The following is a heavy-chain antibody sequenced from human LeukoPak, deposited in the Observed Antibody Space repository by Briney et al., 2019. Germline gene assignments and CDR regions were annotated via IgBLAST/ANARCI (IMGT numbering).Heavy chain of an antibody. J-gene: IGHJ4*02. CDR3: ARQEHSATSNFDY. CDR1: GFSFSNYG. CDR2: IWYDGTSK. Sequence: GGSLRLSCAASGFSFSNYGMHWVRQAPGKGLERVAFIWYDGTSKYYPDSVKGRVTISRDNAKNTLYLQMNSLRDDDTAVYYCARQEHSATSNFDYWGQGTLVTVSS. D-gene: IGHD1-26*01. V-gene: IGHV3-33*01.